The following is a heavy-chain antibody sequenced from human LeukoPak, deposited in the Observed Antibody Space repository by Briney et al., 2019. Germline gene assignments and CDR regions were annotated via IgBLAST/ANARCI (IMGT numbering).Heavy chain of an antibody. J-gene: IGHJ4*02. D-gene: IGHD3-22*01. CDR3: ARRVDYYDSSGYYPPLDY. CDR1: GFTFSRYW. V-gene: IGHV3-7*01. Sequence: GGSLRLSCAASGFTFSRYWMSWVRQAPGRGLEWVAHIKQDGSEKYYVDSVKGRFTISRDNAKNSLYLQMNSLRAEDTAVYYCARRVDYYDSSGYYPPLDYWGQGTLVTVSS. CDR2: IKQDGSEK.